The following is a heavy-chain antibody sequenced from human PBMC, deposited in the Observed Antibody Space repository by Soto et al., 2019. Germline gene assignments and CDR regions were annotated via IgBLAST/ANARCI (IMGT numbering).Heavy chain of an antibody. CDR1: GFTFSSYG. CDR3: AKDVVATIFEYYYYYYGMDV. CDR2: ISYDGSNK. J-gene: IGHJ6*02. Sequence: GGSLRLSCAASGFTFSSYGMHWVRQAPGKGLEWVAVISYDGSNKYYADSVKGRFTISRDNSKNTLYLQMNSLRAEDTAVYYCAKDVVATIFEYYYYYYGMDVWGQGTTVTVSS. D-gene: IGHD5-12*01. V-gene: IGHV3-30*18.